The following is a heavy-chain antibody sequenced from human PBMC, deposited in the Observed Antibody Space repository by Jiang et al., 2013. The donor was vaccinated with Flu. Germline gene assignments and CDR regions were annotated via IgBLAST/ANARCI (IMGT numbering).Heavy chain of an antibody. CDR3: ARGRRDGYNYTPDNWFDP. CDR2: ITHSGST. D-gene: IGHD5-24*01. J-gene: IGHJ5*02. CDR1: GGSVQLL. Sequence: ETLSLTCAVYGGSVQLLLDLDPPAPTGRGVEWIGEITHSGSTNYNPSLKSRVTISVDTSKNQFSLKLTSVTAADTAVYYCARGRRDGYNYTPDNWFDPWGQGTL. V-gene: IGHV4-34*01.